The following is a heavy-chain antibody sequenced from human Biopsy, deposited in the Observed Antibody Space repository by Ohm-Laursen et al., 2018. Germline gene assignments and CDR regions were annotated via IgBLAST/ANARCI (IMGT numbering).Heavy chain of an antibody. V-gene: IGHV3-72*01. CDR2: TRNNGKTYTK. J-gene: IGHJ6*02. CDR1: GFTLSDHN. CDR3: ARDVGSSGWYYYGMDV. Sequence: SLRLSCAASGFTLSDHNMDWVRLAPGKGLEWVGRTRNNGKTYTKEYAASVKGRFTISRDDSKNSLYLQMNSLKTEDTAVYFCARDVGSSGWYYYGMDVWAKGPRSPSP. D-gene: IGHD6-19*01.